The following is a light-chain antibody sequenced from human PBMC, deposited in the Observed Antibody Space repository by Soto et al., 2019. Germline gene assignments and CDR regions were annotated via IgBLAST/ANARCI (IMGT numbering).Light chain of an antibody. V-gene: IGLV1-44*01. Sequence: QSVLTQPPSASGTPGQRITIYCSGSSSNIGSHTVNWHQQVPGTAPKLLIYSNNERPSGVPDRFSGSKSGTSASLAISGRKSGDEADYYCAAWDDSLNGVIFGGGTKLTVL. CDR1: SSNIGSHT. CDR2: SNN. CDR3: AAWDDSLNGVI. J-gene: IGLJ2*01.